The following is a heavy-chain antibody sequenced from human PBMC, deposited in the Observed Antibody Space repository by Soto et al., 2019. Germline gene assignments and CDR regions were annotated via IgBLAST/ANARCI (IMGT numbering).Heavy chain of an antibody. J-gene: IGHJ4*02. V-gene: IGHV4-59*08. CDR3: ARRYGGNLDY. CDR2: IYYSGST. CDR1: GASFSSYY. D-gene: IGHD1-26*01. Sequence: SETLSLTCAVYGASFSSYYWSWIRQPPGKGLEWIGYIYYSGSTNYNPSLKSRVTISVDTSKNHFSLKLSSVTAADTAVYYCARRYGGNLDYWGQGTLVTVSS.